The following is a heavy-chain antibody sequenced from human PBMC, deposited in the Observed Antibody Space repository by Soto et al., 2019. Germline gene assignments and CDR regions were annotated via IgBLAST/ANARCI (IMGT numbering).Heavy chain of an antibody. J-gene: IGHJ4*02. V-gene: IGHV1-69*13. CDR3: AKSGSYVPFDY. CDR2: IIPIFGTA. Sequence: ASVKVSCKASGGTFSSYAISWVRQAPGQGLEWMGGIIPIFGTANYAQKFQGRVTITADESTSTAYMELSSLRSEDTAVYYCAKSGSYVPFDYWGQGTLVTVSS. CDR1: GGTFSSYA. D-gene: IGHD1-26*01.